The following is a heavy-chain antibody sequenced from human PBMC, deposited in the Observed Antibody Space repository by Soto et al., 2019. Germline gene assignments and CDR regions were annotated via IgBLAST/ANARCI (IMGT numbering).Heavy chain of an antibody. J-gene: IGHJ5*02. V-gene: IGHV3-23*01. CDR2: ISGSGGST. Sequence: GVSLRLSCAASGFTFSSYAMSWVRQAPGKGLEWVSAISGSGGSTYYADSVKGRFTISRDNSKNTLYLQMNSLRAEDTAVYYCAKERPGYCSSTSCYAGYNWFDPWGQGTLVTGSS. D-gene: IGHD2-2*01. CDR1: GFTFSSYA. CDR3: AKERPGYCSSTSCYAGYNWFDP.